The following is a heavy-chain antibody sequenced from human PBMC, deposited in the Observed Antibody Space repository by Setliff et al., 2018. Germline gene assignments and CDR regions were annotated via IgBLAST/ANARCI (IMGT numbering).Heavy chain of an antibody. J-gene: IGHJ6*03. CDR2: IYIGGSA. CDR1: GGSISSYY. CDR3: AREQWLDPPGYYYMDV. V-gene: IGHV4-4*07. D-gene: IGHD6-19*01. Sequence: SETLSLTCTVTGGSISSYYWSWIRQPAGKGLEWIGHIYIGGSANYNPSLKSRVTMSIDTSKNQFSLKLNSVTAADMAVYYCAREQWLDPPGYYYMDVWAKGTTVTVS.